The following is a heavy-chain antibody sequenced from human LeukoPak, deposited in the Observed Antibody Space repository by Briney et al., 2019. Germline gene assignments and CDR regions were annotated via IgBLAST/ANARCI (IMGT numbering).Heavy chain of an antibody. CDR1: GFNFSNYA. CDR3: AKARAAVVEAAINY. D-gene: IGHD2-15*01. Sequence: GGSLRLSCAASGFNFSNYAMTWVRQTPGKGLEWVSTVNSNDRPYYADSVKGRFTISRDNSKNTLYLQMNTLRVEDTALYYCAKARAAVVEAAINYWGQGILVTVSP. J-gene: IGHJ4*02. CDR2: VNSNDRP. V-gene: IGHV3-23*01.